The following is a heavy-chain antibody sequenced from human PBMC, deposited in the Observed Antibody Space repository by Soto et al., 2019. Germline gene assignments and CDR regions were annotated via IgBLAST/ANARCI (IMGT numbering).Heavy chain of an antibody. V-gene: IGHV1-69*12. CDR3: ARGGTDYGDYVGPFDY. J-gene: IGHJ4*02. Sequence: QVQLVQSGAEVKKPGSSVKVSCKASGGTFSSYAISWVRQAPGQGLEWMGGIIPIFGTANYAQKFQGRVTITANESTSTAYMERSSLRSEDTAVYYCARGGTDYGDYVGPFDYWGQGTLVTVSS. CDR2: IIPIFGTA. CDR1: GGTFSSYA. D-gene: IGHD4-17*01.